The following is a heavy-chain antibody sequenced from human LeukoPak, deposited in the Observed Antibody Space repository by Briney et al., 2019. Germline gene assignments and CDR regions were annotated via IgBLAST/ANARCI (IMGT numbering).Heavy chain of an antibody. D-gene: IGHD6-13*01. CDR3: ARGTAADYYYGMDV. J-gene: IGHJ6*02. CDR2: INPNSGGT. V-gene: IGHV1-2*06. Sequence: ASVTVSCKASGYTFTGYYMHWVRQAPGQGLEWMGRINPNSGGTNYAQKFQGRVTMTRDTSISTAYIELSRLRSDDTAVYYCARGTAADYYYGMDVWGQGTTVTVSS. CDR1: GYTFTGYY.